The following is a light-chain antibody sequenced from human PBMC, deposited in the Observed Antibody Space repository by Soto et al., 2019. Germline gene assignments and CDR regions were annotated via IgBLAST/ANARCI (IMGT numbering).Light chain of an antibody. Sequence: DIQMTQSPSSVSASVGDRVTITCRASQGISSWLAWHQQKPGKAPKLLIYAASSLQSGVPSRFSGSGSGTDFSLTFSSLQPEDFATYYCQQANSFPYTFDQGTKLEIK. V-gene: IGKV1D-12*01. CDR2: AAS. CDR3: QQANSFPYT. CDR1: QGISSW. J-gene: IGKJ2*01.